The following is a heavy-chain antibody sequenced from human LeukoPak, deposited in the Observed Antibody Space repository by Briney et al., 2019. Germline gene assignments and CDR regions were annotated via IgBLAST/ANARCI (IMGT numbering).Heavy chain of an antibody. J-gene: IGHJ4*02. CDR1: GFIFSDHY. Sequence: VRPGGSLRLSCAASGFIFSDHYMGWVRQVPGKGLEWVGRSRNKANSYTTEYAASVKGRVTISRDDSKNSLYLQMNSLQIEDTAVYYCGRDNYDNSIHHPFDHWGQGTLVTVSS. CDR2: SRNKANSYTT. V-gene: IGHV3-72*01. CDR3: GRDNYDNSIHHPFDH. D-gene: IGHD3-22*01.